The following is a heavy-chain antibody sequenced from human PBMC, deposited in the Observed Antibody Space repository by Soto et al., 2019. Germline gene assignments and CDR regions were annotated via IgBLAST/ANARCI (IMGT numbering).Heavy chain of an antibody. Sequence: EVQLLESGGDLVQPGGSLRLSCEASGFIFTSYAMSWVRQAPGKGLEWVSSINVDDNTYYAESVRGRFTISRDNSKNTLYLQMNSLRAEDTALYYCAKNYYFDYWGRGTLVTVSS. CDR3: AKNYYFDY. CDR2: INVDDNT. V-gene: IGHV3-23*01. J-gene: IGHJ4*02. CDR1: GFIFTSYA.